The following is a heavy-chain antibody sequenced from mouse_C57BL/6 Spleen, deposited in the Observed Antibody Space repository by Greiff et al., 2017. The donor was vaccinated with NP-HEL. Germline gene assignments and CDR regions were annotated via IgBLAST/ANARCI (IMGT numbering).Heavy chain of an antibody. V-gene: IGHV5-4*01. D-gene: IGHD1-1*01. CDR1: GFTFSSYA. CDR3: ARAQSSYYYGSSHCAMDY. CDR2: ISDGGSYT. Sequence: EVHLVESGGGLVKPGGSLKLSCAASGFTFSSYAMSWVRQTPEKRLEWVATISDGGSYTYYPDNVKGRFTISRANAKNNLDLQMSHLKSEDTAMYYCARAQSSYYYGSSHCAMDYWGQGTSVTVSS. J-gene: IGHJ4*01.